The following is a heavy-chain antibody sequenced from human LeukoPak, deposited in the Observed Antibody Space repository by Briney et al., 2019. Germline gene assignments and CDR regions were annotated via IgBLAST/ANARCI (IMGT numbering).Heavy chain of an antibody. CDR3: AKSRAPTADPDAFDI. J-gene: IGHJ3*02. CDR2: ISYDGSNK. Sequence: GRSLRLSCAASGFTFSSYGVHWVRQAPGKGLEWVAVISYDGSNKYYADSVKGRFTISRDNSKNSLYLQMNSLRTEGTAVYYCAKSRAPTADPDAFDIWGQGTMVTVSS. V-gene: IGHV3-30*18. D-gene: IGHD1-14*01. CDR1: GFTFSSYG.